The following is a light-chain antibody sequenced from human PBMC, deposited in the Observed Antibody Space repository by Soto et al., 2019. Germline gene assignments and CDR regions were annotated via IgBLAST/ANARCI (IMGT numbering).Light chain of an antibody. CDR3: QQRTTWPT. CDR2: DVS. J-gene: IGKJ4*01. CDR1: QSVTSP. Sequence: EIVLTQSPATLSLSPGDTATLSCRASQSVTSPLAWFQQKPGQAPRLLIYDVSRRTTAIPARFSGSGSGTVFTLTISSLEPEDFAVYYCQQRTTWPTFGGGPKVEIK. V-gene: IGKV3-11*01.